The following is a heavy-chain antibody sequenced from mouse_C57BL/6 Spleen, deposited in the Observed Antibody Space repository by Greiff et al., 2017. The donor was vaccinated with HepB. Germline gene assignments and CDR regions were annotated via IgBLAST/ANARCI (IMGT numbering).Heavy chain of an antibody. CDR2: INPYNGGT. CDR1: GYTFTDYY. V-gene: IGHV1-19*01. J-gene: IGHJ2*01. D-gene: IGHD1-1*01. CDR3: ARWGTTVVATSPLDY. Sequence: VHVKQSGPVLVKPGASVKMSCKASGYTFTDYYMNWVKQSHGKSLEWIGVINPYNGGTSYNQKFKGKATLTVDKSSSTAYMELNSLTSEDSAVYYCARWGTTVVATSPLDYWGQGTTLTVSS.